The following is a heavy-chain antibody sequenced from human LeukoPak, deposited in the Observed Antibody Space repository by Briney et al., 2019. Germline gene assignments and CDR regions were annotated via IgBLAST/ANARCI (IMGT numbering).Heavy chain of an antibody. CDR3: ARVGYYGSGSYYHY. Sequence: GGSLRLSCAASGFTFSSYWMHWVRQAPGKGLVWVSRINSDGSSASYADSVKGRFTISRDNAKNTLYLQMNSLRAEDTAVYYCARVGYYGSGSYYHYWGQGTLVTVSS. CDR2: INSDGSSA. CDR1: GFTFSSYW. J-gene: IGHJ4*02. D-gene: IGHD3-10*01. V-gene: IGHV3-74*01.